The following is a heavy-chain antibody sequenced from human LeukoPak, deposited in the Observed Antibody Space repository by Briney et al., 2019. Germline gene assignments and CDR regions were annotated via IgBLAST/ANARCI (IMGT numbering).Heavy chain of an antibody. J-gene: IGHJ4*02. D-gene: IGHD2-8*01. V-gene: IGHV3-30*03. CDR1: GFTFSSYG. Sequence: GRSLRLSCAASGFTFSSYGMRWVRQAPGKGLEWVAVISYDGSNKYYADSVKGRFTISRDNSKNALYLQMNSLRAEDTAVYYCAVPMVYAMSRFDYWGQGTLVTVSS. CDR2: ISYDGSNK. CDR3: AVPMVYAMSRFDY.